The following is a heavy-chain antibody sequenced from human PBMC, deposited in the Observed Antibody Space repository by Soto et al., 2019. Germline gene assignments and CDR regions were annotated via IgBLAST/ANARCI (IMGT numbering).Heavy chain of an antibody. CDR1: GFTFSSYE. Sequence: GGSLRLSCAASGFTFSSYEMNWVRQAPGKGLEWVSYISSSGSTIYYADSVKGRFTISRDNAKNSLYLQMNSLRAEDTAVYYCARVGYRGYDRYFEYWGQGTLVTVAS. V-gene: IGHV3-48*03. CDR3: ARVGYRGYDRYFEY. J-gene: IGHJ4*02. CDR2: ISSSGSTI. D-gene: IGHD5-12*01.